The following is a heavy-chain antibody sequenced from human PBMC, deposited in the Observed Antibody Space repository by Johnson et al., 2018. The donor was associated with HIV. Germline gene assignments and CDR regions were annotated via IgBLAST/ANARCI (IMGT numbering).Heavy chain of an antibody. CDR2: ISWNSVNI. V-gene: IGHV3-9*01. Sequence: LVESGGSVVRPGGSLRLSCAASGFTFGDYAMHWVRQRPGKGLECVSGISWNSVNIEYADSVKGRFTISRDNAKNSLYLQMNSLRPDDTAVYFCAKEQPYYYDNRHAFDIWA. D-gene: IGHD3-22*01. CDR3: AKEQPYYYDNRHAFDI. J-gene: IGHJ3*02. CDR1: GFTFGDYA.